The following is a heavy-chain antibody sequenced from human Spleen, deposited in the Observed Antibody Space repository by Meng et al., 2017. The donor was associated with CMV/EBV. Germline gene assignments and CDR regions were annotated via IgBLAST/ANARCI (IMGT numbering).Heavy chain of an antibody. CDR1: GFTFSSYG. CDR2: IRYDGSNK. J-gene: IGHJ5*02. Sequence: GESLKISCGVSGFTFSSYGMHWVRQAPGKGLEWVAFIRYDGSNKYYADSVKGRFTISRDNSKNTLYLQMNSLRAEDTAVYYCAKDGAWEYQLLHQNWFDPWGQGTLVTVSS. CDR3: AKDGAWEYQLLHQNWFDP. D-gene: IGHD2-2*01. V-gene: IGHV3-30*02.